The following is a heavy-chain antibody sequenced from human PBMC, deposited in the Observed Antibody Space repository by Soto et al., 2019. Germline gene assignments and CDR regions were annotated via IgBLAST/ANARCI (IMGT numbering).Heavy chain of an antibody. J-gene: IGHJ3*02. Sequence: ASVKVSCKASGYTFTGYYMHWVRQAPGQGLEWMGWINPNSGGTNYAQKFQGRVTMTRDTSISTAYMELSRLRSDDTAVYYCAREIVVVPAAMRQYAFDIWGQGTLVTVSS. CDR3: AREIVVVPAAMRQYAFDI. CDR1: GYTFTGYY. CDR2: INPNSGGT. D-gene: IGHD2-2*01. V-gene: IGHV1-2*02.